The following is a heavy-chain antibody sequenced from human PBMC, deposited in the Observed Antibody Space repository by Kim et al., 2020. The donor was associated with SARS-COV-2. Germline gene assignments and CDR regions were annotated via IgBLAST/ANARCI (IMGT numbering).Heavy chain of an antibody. J-gene: IGHJ4*02. V-gene: IGHV3-7*03. Sequence: YYVDSVKGRFIISRDNAKNSLYLQMNSRRVEDTAVYYCARDRYCSFWGQGTLVTVSS. D-gene: IGHD2-15*01. CDR3: ARDRYCSF.